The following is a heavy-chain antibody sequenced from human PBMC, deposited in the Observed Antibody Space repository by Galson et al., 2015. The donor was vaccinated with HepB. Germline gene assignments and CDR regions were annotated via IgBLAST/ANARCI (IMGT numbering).Heavy chain of an antibody. Sequence: SVKVSCKASGYTFTSYDINWVRQATGQGLEWMGWMNPNSGNTGYAQKFQGRVTMTRNTSISTAYMELSSLRSEDTAVYYCSRGQSISPRLRFLEWPYYYMDVWGKGTTVTVSS. CDR3: SRGQSISPRLRFLEWPYYYMDV. D-gene: IGHD3-3*01. J-gene: IGHJ6*03. V-gene: IGHV1-8*01. CDR2: MNPNSGNT. CDR1: GYTFTSYD.